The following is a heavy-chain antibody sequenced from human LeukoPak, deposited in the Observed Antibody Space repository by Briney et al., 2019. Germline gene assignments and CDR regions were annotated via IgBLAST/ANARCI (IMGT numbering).Heavy chain of an antibody. CDR1: GGTFSSYA. D-gene: IGHD6-19*01. J-gene: IGHJ4*02. V-gene: IGHV1-69*05. Sequence: SVKVSCKASGGTFSSYAISWVRQAPGQGLEWMGGIIPIFGTANYAQKFQGRVTITTDESTSTAYMELSGLRSEDTAVYYCARDRLIEYSSGWYYFDYWGQGTLVTVSS. CDR3: ARDRLIEYSSGWYYFDY. CDR2: IIPIFGTA.